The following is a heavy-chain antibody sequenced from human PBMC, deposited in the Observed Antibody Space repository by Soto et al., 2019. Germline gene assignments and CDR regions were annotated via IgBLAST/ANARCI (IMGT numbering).Heavy chain of an antibody. CDR2: IDPSGNGT. V-gene: IGHV1-46*04. Sequence: QVQLVQSGAEVKKPGASVKVSCKASGHTLINYYMHWVRQAPGQGLDWLGKIDPSGNGTSYAERLQGRITMTSDTSTNTVYVELSRLRSEDTAIYYWAINYYDSSAYLYWGQGTVVTVSS. CDR3: AINYYDSSAYLY. J-gene: IGHJ4*02. CDR1: GHTLINYY. D-gene: IGHD3-22*01.